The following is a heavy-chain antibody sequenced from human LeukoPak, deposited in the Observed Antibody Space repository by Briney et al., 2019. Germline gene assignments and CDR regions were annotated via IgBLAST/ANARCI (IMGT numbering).Heavy chain of an antibody. Sequence: GASVKVSCKASGGTFSSYAINWVRQAPGQGLEWMGGIIPIFGTVNYAQKFQGRVTIIADESTSTAYMELSSLKSEDTAVYYCARKGGSGSYTRDIDYWGQGTLVTVSS. CDR1: GGTFSSYA. D-gene: IGHD1-26*01. CDR2: IIPIFGTV. CDR3: ARKGGSGSYTRDIDY. V-gene: IGHV1-69*13. J-gene: IGHJ4*02.